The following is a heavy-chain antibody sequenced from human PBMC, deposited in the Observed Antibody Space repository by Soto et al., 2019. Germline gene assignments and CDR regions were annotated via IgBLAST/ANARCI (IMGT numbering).Heavy chain of an antibody. CDR2: INPSGGST. J-gene: IGHJ4*02. Sequence: GASVKVSCKASGYTLTSYYRQWVRQAPGQGLEWMGIINPSGGSTSYAQKFQGRVTMTRDTSTSTVYMELSSLRSEDTAVYYCARGSYGSYLCDYWGQGTLVTVSS. D-gene: IGHD1-26*01. V-gene: IGHV1-46*01. CDR3: ARGSYGSYLCDY. CDR1: GYTLTSYY.